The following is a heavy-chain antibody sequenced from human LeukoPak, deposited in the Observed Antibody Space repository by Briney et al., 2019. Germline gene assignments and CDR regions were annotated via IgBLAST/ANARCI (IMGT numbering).Heavy chain of an antibody. J-gene: IGHJ1*01. CDR2: IKPSGGGT. D-gene: IGHD3-22*01. V-gene: IGHV1-46*01. CDR3: ARDHFDSSGYYYLLGYFEH. Sequence: ASLKVSCKASGYTFTNYYVHWVRQAPGQGLEWMGIIKPSGGGTSYALKFQGRVTMTRDTSTSTAYMELSSLRSDDTAVYYCARDHFDSSGYYYLLGYFEHWGQGTLVTVSS. CDR1: GYTFTNYY.